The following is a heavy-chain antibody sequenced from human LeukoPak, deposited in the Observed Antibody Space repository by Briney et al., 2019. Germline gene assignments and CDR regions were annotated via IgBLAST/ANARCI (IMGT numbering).Heavy chain of an antibody. D-gene: IGHD5-24*01. V-gene: IGHV1-18*01. Sequence: ASVKVSCKASGYTFTSYGISWVRQAPGQGLEWMGWISAYNGNTNYAQKLQGRVTMTTDTSTSTAYMELRSLRSDDTAVYYCARDQGRWLQPNWFDPWGQGTLVTVSS. CDR3: ARDQGRWLQPNWFDP. CDR2: ISAYNGNT. J-gene: IGHJ5*02. CDR1: GYTFTSYG.